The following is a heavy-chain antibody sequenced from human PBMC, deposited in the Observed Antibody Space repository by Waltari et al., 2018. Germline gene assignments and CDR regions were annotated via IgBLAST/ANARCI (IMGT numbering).Heavy chain of an antibody. J-gene: IGHJ6*02. D-gene: IGHD3-10*01. CDR1: GYSFTSYW. V-gene: IGHV5-51*03. CDR2: INPGDSNT. CDR3: ARPSLMVQGVRVYYYYYGMDV. Sequence: EVQLVQSGAEVKKPGESLKISCKGSGYSFTSYWIGWVRQMPGKGLEWMGIINPGDSNTRYSPAFQGQVTMSADKSISTAYLQWSSLKASDTAMYYCARPSLMVQGVRVYYYYYGMDVWDQGP.